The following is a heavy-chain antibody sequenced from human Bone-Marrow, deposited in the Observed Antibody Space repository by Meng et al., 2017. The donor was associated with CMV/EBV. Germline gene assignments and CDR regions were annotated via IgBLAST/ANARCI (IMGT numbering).Heavy chain of an antibody. J-gene: IGHJ5*02. CDR1: GFTFSSYE. D-gene: IGHD2-2*01. CDR2: IGTSGYTI. V-gene: IGHV3-48*03. CDR3: ARDIRGYCSSTSCYWFDP. Sequence: GESLKISCAASGFTFSSYEMNWVRQAPGKGLEWISYIGTSGYTIYYADSVQGRFTMSRDNAKNSVYLQMNSLRAEDTAVYYCARDIRGYCSSTSCYWFDPWGQGTLVTVSS.